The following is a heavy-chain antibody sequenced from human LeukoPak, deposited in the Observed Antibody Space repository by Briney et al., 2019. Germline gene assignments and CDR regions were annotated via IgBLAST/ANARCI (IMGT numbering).Heavy chain of an antibody. J-gene: IGHJ4*02. CDR1: GFTFSSAW. D-gene: IGHD2-2*01. Sequence: GGSLRLSCAASGFTFSSAWMTWVPQAPGKGLEWVGHIKNKTSGGTTDYAALVKRIFIISRDDSKNTLYLQMSSLRTEDTAVYYCAKGFCSSTNCYQGPFDFWGQGTLVTVSS. V-gene: IGHV3-15*01. CDR3: AKGFCSSTNCYQGPFDF. CDR2: IKNKTSGGTT.